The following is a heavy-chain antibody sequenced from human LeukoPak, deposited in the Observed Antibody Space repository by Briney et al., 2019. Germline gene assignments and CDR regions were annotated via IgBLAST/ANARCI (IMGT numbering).Heavy chain of an antibody. CDR2: IRNKANSYTT. J-gene: IGHJ3*02. V-gene: IGHV3-72*01. CDR3: VRVRGGGAFDI. CDR1: GFTFSGHY. D-gene: IGHD3-16*01. Sequence: GGSLRLSCAASGFTFSGHYMDWVRQAPGKGLGWVGRIRNKANSYTTDFAASVKGRFSISRDDSKNSLYLQMNRLKTEDTAVYFCVRVRGGGAFDIWGQGTMVIVSS.